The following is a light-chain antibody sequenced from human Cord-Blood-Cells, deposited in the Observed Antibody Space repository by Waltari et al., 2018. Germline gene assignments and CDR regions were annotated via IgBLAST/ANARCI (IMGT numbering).Light chain of an antibody. CDR3: QQYYSTPWT. CDR1: QSVLYSSNNRNY. V-gene: IGKV4-1*01. Sequence: DIGMTQSPDSLAVSLGERATINCKSSQSVLYSSNNRNYLAWYQQKPGHTPKLLIYWASTRESGVPARFSGSGSGTDFTLTISSLQTEDVAVYYCQQYYSTPWTFGQGTKVEIK. CDR2: WAS. J-gene: IGKJ1*01.